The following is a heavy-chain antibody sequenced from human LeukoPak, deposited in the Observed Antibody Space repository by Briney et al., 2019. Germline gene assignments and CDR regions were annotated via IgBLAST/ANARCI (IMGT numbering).Heavy chain of an antibody. V-gene: IGHV3-74*01. CDR3: ASLSRIAARPSDY. J-gene: IGHJ4*02. CDR1: GFTFSSYW. Sequence: PGGSLRLSCAASGFTFSSYWMHWVRQAPGKGLVWVSRINSDGSSASYADSVKGRFTISRDNAKNTLYLQMNSLRAEDTAVYYCASLSRIAARPSDYWGQGTLVTVSS. D-gene: IGHD6-6*01. CDR2: INSDGSSA.